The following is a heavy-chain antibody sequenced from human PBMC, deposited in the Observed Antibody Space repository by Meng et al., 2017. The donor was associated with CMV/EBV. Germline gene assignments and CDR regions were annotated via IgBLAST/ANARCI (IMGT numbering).Heavy chain of an antibody. CDR3: ARDQSPTIFGVAVYYYGMDV. V-gene: IGHV1-18*04. CDR1: GYSISSGY. D-gene: IGHD3-3*01. CDR2: ISAYNGNT. J-gene: IGHJ6*02. Sequence: GGSLRLSCTVSGYSISSGYYWGWIRQPPGKGLEWMGWISAYNGNTNYAQKLQGRVTMTTDTSTSTAYMELRSLRSDDTAVYYCARDQSPTIFGVAVYYYGMDVWGQGTTVTVSS.